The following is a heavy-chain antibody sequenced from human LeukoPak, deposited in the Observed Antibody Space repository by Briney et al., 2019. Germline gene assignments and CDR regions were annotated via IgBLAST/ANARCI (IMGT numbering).Heavy chain of an antibody. V-gene: IGHV4-59*01. CDR1: GGSISSYY. Sequence: SETLSLTCTVSGGSISSYYWSWIRQPPGKGLEGIGYIYYSGSTNYNPSLKSRVTISVDTSKNQFSLKLSSVTAADTAVYYCARIAATYYYYYMDVWGQGTMVTVSS. CDR3: ARIAATYYYYYMDV. D-gene: IGHD2-15*01. CDR2: IYYSGST. J-gene: IGHJ6*03.